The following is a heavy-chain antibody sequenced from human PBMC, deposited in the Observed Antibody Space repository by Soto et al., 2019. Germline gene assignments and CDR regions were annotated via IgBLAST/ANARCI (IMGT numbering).Heavy chain of an antibody. CDR1: GFSFSSYA. Sequence: QVQLVESGGGVVQPGRSLRLSCAASGFSFSSYAMHWVRQAPCKGLEWVAVISYDGSNKYYADSVKGRFTISRDNSKNTLYLQMNSLRAEDTAVYYCARDVAIFGVVGWFDPWGQGTLVTVSS. D-gene: IGHD3-3*01. V-gene: IGHV3-30-3*01. J-gene: IGHJ5*02. CDR2: ISYDGSNK. CDR3: ARDVAIFGVVGWFDP.